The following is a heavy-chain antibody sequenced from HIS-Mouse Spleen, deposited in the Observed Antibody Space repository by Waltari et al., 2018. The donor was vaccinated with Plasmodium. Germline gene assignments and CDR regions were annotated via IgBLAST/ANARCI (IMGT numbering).Heavy chain of an antibody. CDR3: ARVLSIAAAGKDAFDI. Sequence: QVQLVQSGAEVKKPGHSVKVSGKAFGGTFSSYAIRWVRQAPGQGLEWMGSIIPILGITNYAQNFQGRVTITADKSTSTAYMELSSLRSEDTAVYYCARVLSIAAAGKDAFDIWGQGTMVTVSS. D-gene: IGHD6-13*01. J-gene: IGHJ3*02. CDR1: GGTFSSYA. CDR2: IIPILGIT. V-gene: IGHV1-69*04.